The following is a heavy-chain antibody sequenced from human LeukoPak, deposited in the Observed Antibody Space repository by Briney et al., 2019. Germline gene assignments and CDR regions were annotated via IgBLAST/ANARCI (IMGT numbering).Heavy chain of an antibody. Sequence: VKVSCQASGYTFTSYYMHWVRQAPGQGLEWMGIINPSGGSTSYAQKFQGRVTMTRDTSTSTVYMELSSLRSEDTAVYYCARDPYESVGATTSFDYWGQGTLVTVSS. CDR2: INPSGGST. CDR3: ARDPYESVGATTSFDY. CDR1: GYTFTSYY. D-gene: IGHD1-26*01. J-gene: IGHJ4*02. V-gene: IGHV1-46*01.